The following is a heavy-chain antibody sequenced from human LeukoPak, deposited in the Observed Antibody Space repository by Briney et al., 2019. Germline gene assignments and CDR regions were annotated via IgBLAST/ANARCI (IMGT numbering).Heavy chain of an antibody. CDR2: IHWNGDTT. J-gene: IGHJ6*03. CDR3: ARGLRYYYYYYMDA. D-gene: IGHD3-9*01. Sequence: GGSLRLSCTASGFTFDDYGVNWVRQAPGKGLEWISGIHWNGDTTNYAASVEGRFTISRDNAKNSLYLQMNSLRAEDTALYYCARGLRYYYYYYMDAWGKGTTVTVSS. CDR1: GFTFDDYG. V-gene: IGHV3-20*04.